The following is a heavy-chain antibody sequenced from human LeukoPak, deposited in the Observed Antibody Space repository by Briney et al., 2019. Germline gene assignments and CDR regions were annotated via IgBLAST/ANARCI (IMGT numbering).Heavy chain of an antibody. CDR3: AREDYCGGGSCYSGYFQH. CDR2: IYYSGIT. CDR1: GGSISSYY. V-gene: IGHV4-59*01. D-gene: IGHD2-15*01. Sequence: ETLSLTCTVSGGSISSYYWSWIRQPPGKGLEWIGYIYYSGITDYNPSLRSRVTISVDTSKNQFSLKLSSVTAADTAVYYCAREDYCGGGSCYSGYFQHWGQGTLVTVSS. J-gene: IGHJ1*01.